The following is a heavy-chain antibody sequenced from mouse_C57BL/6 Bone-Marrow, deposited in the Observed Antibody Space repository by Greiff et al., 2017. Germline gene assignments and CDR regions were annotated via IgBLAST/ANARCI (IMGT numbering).Heavy chain of an antibody. CDR1: GYAFSSYW. CDR2: IYPGDGDT. D-gene: IGHD2-4*01. V-gene: IGHV1-80*01. CDR3: ARGRDYDGYYFDY. Sequence: QVQLQQSGAELVKPGASVKISCKASGYAFSSYWMNWVKQRPGKGLEWIGQIYPGDGDTNYNGKFKGKATLTADKSSSTAYMPLSSLTSEDSAVYFCARGRDYDGYYFDYWGQGTTLTVSS. J-gene: IGHJ2*01.